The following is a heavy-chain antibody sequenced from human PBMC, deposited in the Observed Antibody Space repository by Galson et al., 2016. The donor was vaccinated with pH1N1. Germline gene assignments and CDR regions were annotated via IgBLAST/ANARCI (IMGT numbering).Heavy chain of an antibody. CDR2: IDPSVGGT. Sequence: SVKVSCKVSGYTFTRYYFHWVRQAPGQGLEWMGVIDPSVGGTTYAQKFQARVTMTRDTSTSTVYVEVYSLKSEDTAVYYCTRDLGRLRDYWGQGTLVTVSS. CDR3: TRDLGRLRDY. CDR1: GYTFTRYY. D-gene: IGHD1-26*01. V-gene: IGHV1-46*03. J-gene: IGHJ4*02.